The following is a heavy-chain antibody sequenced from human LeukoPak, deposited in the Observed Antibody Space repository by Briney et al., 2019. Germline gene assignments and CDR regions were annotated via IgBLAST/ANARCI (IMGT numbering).Heavy chain of an antibody. J-gene: IGHJ5*02. CDR2: IYYSGST. Sequence: SESLSLTCSVSGGSFTSYYRSWVRQSPGKGLEWIGYIYYSGSTKYNPSLKSRVTISVDRSKNQFSLRLTSVTAADTAAYYCARGKDAYNWGWFDPWGQGTLVSVSS. CDR1: GGSFTSYY. V-gene: IGHV4-59*01. D-gene: IGHD5-24*01. CDR3: ARGKDAYNWGWFDP.